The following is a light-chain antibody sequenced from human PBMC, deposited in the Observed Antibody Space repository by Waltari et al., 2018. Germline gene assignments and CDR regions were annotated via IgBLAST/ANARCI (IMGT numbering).Light chain of an antibody. CDR1: QSISKY. CDR2: ETS. V-gene: IGKV3-20*01. CDR3: QKYGTLPAT. J-gene: IGKJ1*01. Sequence: EIVLTQSPGTLSLSPGERATLSCRASQSISKYLVWYQQKPGQPPRLLIYETSIMATGIPDRFSGSGSGTDFSLTISRLEPEDFAVYYCQKYGTLPATFGQGTKVEIK.